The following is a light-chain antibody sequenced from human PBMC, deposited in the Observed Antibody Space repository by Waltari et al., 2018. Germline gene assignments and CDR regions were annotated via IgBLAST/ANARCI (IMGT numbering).Light chain of an antibody. V-gene: IGKV1-5*03. CDR3: QNYNSYSGTWT. Sequence: DIQMTQSPSTLSASVGYRVTITCRASQSISRWLAWYQQKPGKAPNLLIYKASTLESGVPSRFSGSGSGTEFTLTISSLQSDDFATYYCQNYNSYSGTWTFGQGTKVEIK. CDR2: KAS. CDR1: QSISRW. J-gene: IGKJ1*01.